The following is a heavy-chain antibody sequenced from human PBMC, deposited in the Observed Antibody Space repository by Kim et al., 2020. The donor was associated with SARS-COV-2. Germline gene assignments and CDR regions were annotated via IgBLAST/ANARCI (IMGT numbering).Heavy chain of an antibody. Sequence: ASVKVSCKASGYTFTSHKIHWVRQAPGQGLEWMGIITPIDGFTNYAQKFQGRVSMTRDMSTTTVDMELSSLRSEDTAVYYCARDNIDLSFDYWGQGALVTVS. CDR1: GYTFTSHK. D-gene: IGHD3-9*01. V-gene: IGHV1-46*01. CDR3: ARDNIDLSFDY. J-gene: IGHJ4*02. CDR2: ITPIDGFT.